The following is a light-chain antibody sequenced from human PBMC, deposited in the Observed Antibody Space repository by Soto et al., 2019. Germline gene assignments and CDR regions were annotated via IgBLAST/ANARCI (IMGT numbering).Light chain of an antibody. CDR2: GTS. V-gene: IGKV3-20*01. J-gene: IGKJ1*01. CDR3: QQYGNSRCS. CDR1: QSVSSSY. Sequence: EIVLTQSPDTLSLSPGERATLSCRASQSVSSSYLAWYQQTPGQAPRLLIYGTSNRATGIPDRFSGSGSGTDFTLTISRLEPADFAVYYCQQYGNSRCSFDQGTNVDIK.